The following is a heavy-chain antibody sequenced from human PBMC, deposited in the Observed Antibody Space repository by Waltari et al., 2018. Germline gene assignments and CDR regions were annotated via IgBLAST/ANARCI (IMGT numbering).Heavy chain of an antibody. Sequence: QVQLVQSGTEVKKPGASVKVTCKASGYTFTDYGISWVRKAPGQGLEWMGWIRPHNGNTKYLQKFRGRVTMTTDTSTRTAYMELRSLRSDDTAVYYCARDFGVIAPYGMDVWGQGTTVTVSS. CDR2: IRPHNGNT. V-gene: IGHV1-18*01. CDR1: GYTFTDYG. CDR3: ARDFGVIAPYGMDV. J-gene: IGHJ6*02. D-gene: IGHD3-16*02.